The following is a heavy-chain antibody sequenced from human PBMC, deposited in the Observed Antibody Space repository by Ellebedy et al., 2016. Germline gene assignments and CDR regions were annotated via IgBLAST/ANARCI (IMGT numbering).Heavy chain of an antibody. D-gene: IGHD6-19*01. CDR3: ARDSKVSSGWAFDI. V-gene: IGHV1-46*01. J-gene: IGHJ3*02. CDR2: INPGGVSA. CDR1: GYTFTTYG. Sequence: ASVKVSCKPFGYTFTTYGISWVRQAPGQGLEWMGIINPGGVSAIYAQKFQGGVTMTRDTSTNTVFMELSSLRSEDTAVYYCARDSKVSSGWAFDIWGQGTMVTVST.